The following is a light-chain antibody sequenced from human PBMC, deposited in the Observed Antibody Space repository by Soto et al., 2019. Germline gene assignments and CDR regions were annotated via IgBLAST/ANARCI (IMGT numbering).Light chain of an antibody. CDR1: SSNIGNNA. Sequence: QSVLAQPPSVSEAPRQRVTISCSGSSSNIGNNAVNWYQQLPGKAPKFLIYYDDLLPSGVSDRFSGSKSGTSASLAISGLQSEDEADYYCAAWDDSLNGDVFGTGTKLTVL. CDR2: YDD. CDR3: AAWDDSLNGDV. J-gene: IGLJ1*01. V-gene: IGLV1-36*01.